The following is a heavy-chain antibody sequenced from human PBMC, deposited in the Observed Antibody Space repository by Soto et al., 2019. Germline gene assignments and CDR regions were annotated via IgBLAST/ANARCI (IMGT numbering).Heavy chain of an antibody. CDR3: ARGRYSGYDIFDY. V-gene: IGHV4-59*01. CDR2: IYYSGST. D-gene: IGHD5-12*01. CDR1: GGSISSYY. Sequence: QVQLQESGPGLVKPSETLSLTCTVSGGSISSYYWSWIRQPPGKGLEWIGYIYYSGSTNYNPSLKSRVTISVDTSKNQFSLKLSSVTAADTAVYYCARGRYSGYDIFDYWGQGTLVTVSS. J-gene: IGHJ4*02.